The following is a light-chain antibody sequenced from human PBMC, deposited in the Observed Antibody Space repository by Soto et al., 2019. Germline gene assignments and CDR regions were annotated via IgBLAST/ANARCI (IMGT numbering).Light chain of an antibody. CDR1: QGISSY. V-gene: IGKV1-8*01. J-gene: IGKJ4*01. CDR3: QQYNSYPLT. CDR2: AAS. Sequence: AIRMTQSPSSFSASTGYRVTITCRASQGISSYLAWYQQKPGKAPKLLIYAASTLQSGVPSRFSGSGSGTEFTLTISSLQPDDFATYYCQQYNSYPLTFGGGTKVDIK.